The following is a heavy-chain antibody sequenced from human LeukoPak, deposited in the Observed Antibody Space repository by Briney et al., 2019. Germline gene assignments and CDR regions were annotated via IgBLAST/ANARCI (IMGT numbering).Heavy chain of an antibody. D-gene: IGHD4-17*01. V-gene: IGHV4-38-2*02. Sequence: SETLSLTCTVSGYSISSGYYWGWIRQPPGKGLEWIGSIYHSGSTYYNPSLKSRVTISVDTSKNQFSLKLSSVTAADTAVYYCARVGRLFYGDYVDFDYWGQGTLVTVSS. CDR2: IYHSGST. CDR1: GYSISSGYY. CDR3: ARVGRLFYGDYVDFDY. J-gene: IGHJ4*02.